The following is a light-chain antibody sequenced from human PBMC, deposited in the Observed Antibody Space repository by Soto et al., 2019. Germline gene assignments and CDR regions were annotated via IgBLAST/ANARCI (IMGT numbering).Light chain of an antibody. CDR1: QSVSSK. J-gene: IGKJ5*01. CDR3: QQYNNGPIT. Sequence: EIVMPQSPATLSVSPGEGATLSCRASQSVSSKLAWYQQKPGQAPRLLIYDASTRATGIPARFSGSGSGTEFTLTISSLQSEDFAVYYCQQYNNGPITFGQGTRLEIK. V-gene: IGKV3-15*01. CDR2: DAS.